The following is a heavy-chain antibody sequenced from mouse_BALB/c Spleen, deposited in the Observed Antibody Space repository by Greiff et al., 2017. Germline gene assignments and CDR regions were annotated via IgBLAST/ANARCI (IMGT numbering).Heavy chain of an antibody. CDR3: ARRDY. V-gene: IGHV5-17*02. J-gene: IGHJ2*01. Sequence: DVMLVESGGGLVQPGGSRKLSCAASGFTFSSFGMHWVRQAPEKGLEWVAYISSGSSTIYYADTVKGRFTISRDNPKNTLFLQMTSLRSEDTAMYYCARRDYWGQGTTLTVAS. CDR1: GFTFSSFG. CDR2: ISSGSSTI.